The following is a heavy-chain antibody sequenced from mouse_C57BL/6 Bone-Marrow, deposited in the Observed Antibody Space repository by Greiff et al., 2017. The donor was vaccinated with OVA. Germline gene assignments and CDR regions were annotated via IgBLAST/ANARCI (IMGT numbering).Heavy chain of an antibody. CDR3: ARNDYDARGYAMDY. V-gene: IGHV1-76*01. D-gene: IGHD2-4*01. CDR2: IYPGSGNT. J-gene: IGHJ4*01. Sequence: QVQLKQSGAELVRPGASVKLSCKASGYTFTDYYINWVKQRPGQGLEWIARIYPGSGNTYYNEKFKGKATLTAEKSSSTAYMQLSSLTSEDSAVYFCARNDYDARGYAMDYWGQGTSVTVSS. CDR1: GYTFTDYY.